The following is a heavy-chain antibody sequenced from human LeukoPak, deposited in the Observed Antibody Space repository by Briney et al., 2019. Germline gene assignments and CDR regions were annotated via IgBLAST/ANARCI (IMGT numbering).Heavy chain of an antibody. CDR3: ARKGSGNYYVDY. D-gene: IGHD1-26*01. CDR1: GFTFSSYW. CDR2: LNSDGTST. Sequence: GGSLRLSCAASGFTFSSYWMHWVRQAPGKGLVWVSLLNSDGTSTFYADCVRGRFTISRDNAKNTLYLQMNSLRAEDTAVYHCARKGSGNYYVDYWGQGTLVTVSS. J-gene: IGHJ4*02. V-gene: IGHV3-74*01.